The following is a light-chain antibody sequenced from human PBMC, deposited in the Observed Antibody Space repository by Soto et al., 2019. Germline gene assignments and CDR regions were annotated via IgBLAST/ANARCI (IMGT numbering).Light chain of an antibody. CDR2: AAS. J-gene: IGKJ1*01. CDR3: QHLIVYPRT. Sequence: DIQLTQSPSFLSASVGDRVTITCRASQDISNLLAWYQQKPGKAPNLLIYAASTLQSGVPSRFSGSGSGTEFTLTISSLQPEDVATYYCQHLIVYPRTFGQGTKVEIK. CDR1: QDISNL. V-gene: IGKV1-9*01.